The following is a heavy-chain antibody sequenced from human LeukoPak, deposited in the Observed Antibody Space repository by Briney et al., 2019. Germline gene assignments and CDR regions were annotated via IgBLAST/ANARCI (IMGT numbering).Heavy chain of an antibody. CDR3: ARDHLRQPRGAFDI. CDR1: GFTFSSYL. J-gene: IGHJ3*02. V-gene: IGHV3-7*01. Sequence: PGGSLRLSFAASGFTFSSYLMSWVRQAPGEGLEWVANIKQDGSEKYYVDSVKGRFTISRDNAKNSLYLQMNSLRAEDTAVYYCARDHLRQPRGAFDIWGQGTMVTVSS. D-gene: IGHD6-13*01. CDR2: IKQDGSEK.